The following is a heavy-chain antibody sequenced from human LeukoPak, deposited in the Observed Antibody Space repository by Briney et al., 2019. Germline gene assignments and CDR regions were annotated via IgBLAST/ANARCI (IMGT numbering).Heavy chain of an antibody. V-gene: IGHV4-34*01. J-gene: IGHJ6*03. CDR3: ARAYMVRGPYIRDRYYYMDV. D-gene: IGHD3-10*01. Sequence: SETLSLTCAVYGGSFSGYYWSWIRQPPGKGLEWIGEINHSGSTNYNPSLKSRVTISVDTSKNQFSLKLSSVTAADTAVYYCARAYMVRGPYIRDRYYYMDVWGKGTTVTVSS. CDR1: GGSFSGYY. CDR2: INHSGST.